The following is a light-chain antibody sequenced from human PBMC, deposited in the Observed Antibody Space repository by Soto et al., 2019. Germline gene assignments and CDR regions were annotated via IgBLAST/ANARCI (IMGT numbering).Light chain of an antibody. CDR1: QSVSSN. J-gene: IGKJ1*01. Sequence: EIVMTQSPATLSVSPGERATLSCRASQSVSSNLAWYQQKPGQAPRLLNYGASTRATGIPARFSGSASRTEFLLTISRLPSEDFAVYYCQQYNNWPPWRFGQGTKVETK. CDR3: QQYNNWPPWR. V-gene: IGKV3-15*01. CDR2: GAS.